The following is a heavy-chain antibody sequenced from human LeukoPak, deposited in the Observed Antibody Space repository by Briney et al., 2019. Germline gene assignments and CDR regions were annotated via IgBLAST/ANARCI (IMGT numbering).Heavy chain of an antibody. D-gene: IGHD3-10*01. J-gene: IGHJ4*02. V-gene: IGHV1-69*05. CDR1: GGTFSSYA. CDR2: ITPIFGTA. Sequence: SVKVSCKASGGTFSSYAISWVRQAPGQGLEWMGRITPIFGTANYAQKFQGGVTITTDESTSTAYMELSSLRSEDTAVYYCASRSGFTSVFPFDYWGQGTLVTVSS. CDR3: ASRSGFTSVFPFDY.